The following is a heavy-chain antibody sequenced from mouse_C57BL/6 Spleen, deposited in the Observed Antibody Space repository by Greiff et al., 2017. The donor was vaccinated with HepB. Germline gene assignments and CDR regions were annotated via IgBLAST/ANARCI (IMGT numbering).Heavy chain of an antibody. J-gene: IGHJ1*03. Sequence: EVKVVESGPELVKPGASVKMSCKASGYTFTDYNMHWVKQSHGKSLEWIGYINPNNGGTSYNQKFKGKATLTVNKSSSTAYMELRSLTSEDSAVYYCARHPGYFDVWGTGTTVTVSS. CDR2: INPNNGGT. V-gene: IGHV1-22*01. CDR1: GYTFTDYN. CDR3: ARHPGYFDV.